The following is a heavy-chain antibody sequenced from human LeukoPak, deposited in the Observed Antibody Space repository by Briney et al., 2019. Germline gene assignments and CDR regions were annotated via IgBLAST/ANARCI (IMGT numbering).Heavy chain of an antibody. CDR3: ARDPHRSNWFDP. Sequence: SETLSLTCTVSGYSISSGYYWGWIRQPPGKGLEWIGSIYHSGSTYYNPSLKSRVTISVDTSKKQFSLKLSSVTAADTAVYYCARDPHRSNWFDPWGQGTLVTVSS. CDR1: GYSISSGYY. CDR2: IYHSGST. V-gene: IGHV4-38-2*02. J-gene: IGHJ5*02.